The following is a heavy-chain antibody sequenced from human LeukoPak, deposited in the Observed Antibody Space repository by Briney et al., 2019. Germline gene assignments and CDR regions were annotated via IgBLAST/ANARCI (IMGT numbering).Heavy chain of an antibody. CDR3: VRGVWSDY. J-gene: IGHJ4*02. Sequence: PGGSLRLSCAASGFTFSRYAVNWVRQAPGKGLVWVSRINGDGSMTGYADSVKGRFTISRDNANNTLCLQMNSLRAEDTGLYYCVRGVWSDYWGQGTLVTVSS. V-gene: IGHV3-74*01. CDR2: INGDGSMT. CDR1: GFTFSRYA. D-gene: IGHD6-19*01.